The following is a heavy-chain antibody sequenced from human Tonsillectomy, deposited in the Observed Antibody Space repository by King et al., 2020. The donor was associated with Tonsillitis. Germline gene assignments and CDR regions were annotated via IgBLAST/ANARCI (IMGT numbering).Heavy chain of an antibody. V-gene: IGHV3-33*01. CDR1: GFTFSSYG. CDR3: ARHKYYYDSSGYEYFQH. D-gene: IGHD3-22*01. J-gene: IGHJ1*01. CDR2: IWYDGSNN. Sequence: VQLVESGGGVVQPGRSLRLSCAASGFTFSSYGMHWVRQAPGKGLEWVAVIWYDGSNNYYADSVKGRFTISRDNSKNTLYLQMNSLRAEDTAVYYCARHKYYYDSSGYEYFQHWGQGTLVTVSS.